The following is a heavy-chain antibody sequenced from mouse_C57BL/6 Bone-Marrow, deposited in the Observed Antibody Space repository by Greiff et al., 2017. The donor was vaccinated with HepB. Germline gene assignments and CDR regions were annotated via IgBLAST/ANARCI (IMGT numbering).Heavy chain of an antibody. CDR3: AREDYSNWFAY. CDR1: GYTFTDYY. Sequence: EVQLQQSGPELVKPGASVKISCKASGYTFTDYYMNWVKQSHGKSLEWIGDINPNNGGTSYNQKFKGKATLTLDKSSSTAYMELRSLTSEDSAVYYCAREDYSNWFAYWGQGTLVTVSA. CDR2: INPNNGGT. J-gene: IGHJ3*01. V-gene: IGHV1-26*01. D-gene: IGHD2-5*01.